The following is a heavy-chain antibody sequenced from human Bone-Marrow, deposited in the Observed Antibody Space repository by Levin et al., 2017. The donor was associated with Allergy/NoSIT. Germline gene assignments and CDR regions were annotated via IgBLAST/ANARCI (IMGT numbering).Heavy chain of an antibody. J-gene: IGHJ4*02. CDR1: GYTFTSYA. V-gene: IGHV1-3*01. D-gene: IGHD3-22*01. CDR3: VPHYYDSSGYSDY. CDR2: INAGNGNT. Sequence: GESLKISCKASGYTFTSYAMHWVRQAPGQRLEWMGWINAGNGNTKYSQKFQGRVTITRDTSASTAYMELSSLRSEDTAVYYCVPHYYDSSGYSDYWGQGTLVTVSS.